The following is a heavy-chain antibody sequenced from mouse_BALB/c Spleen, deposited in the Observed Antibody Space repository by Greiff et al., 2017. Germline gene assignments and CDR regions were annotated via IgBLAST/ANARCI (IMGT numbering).Heavy chain of an antibody. Sequence: QVQLQQSGAELVRPGSSVKISCKASGYAFSSYWMNWVKQRPGQGLEWIGQIYPGDGDTNYNGKFKGKATLTADKSSSTAYMQLSSLTSEDSAVYFCARRGTTAFDYWGQGTTRTVSS. CDR3: ARRGTTAFDY. D-gene: IGHD1-2*01. CDR1: GYAFSSYW. J-gene: IGHJ2*01. V-gene: IGHV1-80*01. CDR2: IYPGDGDT.